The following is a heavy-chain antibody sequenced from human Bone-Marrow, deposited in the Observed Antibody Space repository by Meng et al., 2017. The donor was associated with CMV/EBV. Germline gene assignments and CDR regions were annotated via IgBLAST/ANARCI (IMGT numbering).Heavy chain of an antibody. Sequence: KVSCKGSGYSFTSYWIGWVRQMPGKGLEWMGIIYPGDSDTRYSPSFQGQVTISADKSIITAYLQWSSLKASDTAMYYCARRSRDGYMGPYYWGQGTLVTVSS. D-gene: IGHD5-24*01. J-gene: IGHJ4*02. CDR3: ARRSRDGYMGPYY. CDR2: IYPGDSDT. CDR1: GYSFTSYW. V-gene: IGHV5-51*01.